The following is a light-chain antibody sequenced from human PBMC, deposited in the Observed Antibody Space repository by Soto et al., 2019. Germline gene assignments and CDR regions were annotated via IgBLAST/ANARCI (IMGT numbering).Light chain of an antibody. J-gene: IGKJ5*01. CDR2: GAS. Sequence: EIVMTQSPGTLSVSPGERVTFSCRASQSVSSNLAWYQQKPGQTPRLLIYGASTRATGIPDRFSGSGSGTDFTLTISSLQPEDFAIYYCQQTYTTPEITFGQGTRLEIK. CDR1: QSVSSN. CDR3: QQTYTTPEIT. V-gene: IGKV3-15*01.